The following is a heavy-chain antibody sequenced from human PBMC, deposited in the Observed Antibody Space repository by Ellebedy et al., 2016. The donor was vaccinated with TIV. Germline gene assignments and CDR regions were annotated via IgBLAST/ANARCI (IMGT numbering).Heavy chain of an antibody. D-gene: IGHD2-15*01. CDR3: ARPNCSGGSCYFLSGAFDI. J-gene: IGHJ3*02. Sequence: GGSLRLSCAASGFTFSSFAMHWVRQAPGKGLEWVAVISYDGNNKYYADSVKGRFTISRDNSKNTRYLQMNSLRAEDTAVYYCARPNCSGGSCYFLSGAFDIWGQGTMVTVSS. V-gene: IGHV3-30-3*01. CDR2: ISYDGNNK. CDR1: GFTFSSFA.